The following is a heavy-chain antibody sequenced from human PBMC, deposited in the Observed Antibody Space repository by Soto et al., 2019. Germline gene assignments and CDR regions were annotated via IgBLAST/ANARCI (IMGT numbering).Heavy chain of an antibody. CDR3: ARDLGRYDFWSGYYLDYYYGMDV. D-gene: IGHD3-3*01. CDR2: IWYDGSNK. CDR1: GFTVSSYG. V-gene: IGHV3-33*01. J-gene: IGHJ6*02. Sequence: GSLRLACAASGFTVSSYGMHGVRQGPGKGLEWVAVIWYDGSNKYYADSVKGRFTISRDNSKNTLYLQMNSLRAEDTAVYYCARDLGRYDFWSGYYLDYYYGMDVWGQGTTVTVSS.